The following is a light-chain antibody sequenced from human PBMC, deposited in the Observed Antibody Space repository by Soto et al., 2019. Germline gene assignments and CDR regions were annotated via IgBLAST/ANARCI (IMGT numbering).Light chain of an antibody. J-gene: IGLJ1*01. Sequence: QSVLTQPASVSGSPGHSITISCTGTSSDVGGYNYVSWYQQHPGKAPKLMIYDVSNRPSGVSNRFSGSKSGNTASLTIPGLQAEDEADYYCSSYTSSSTSYVFGTGTKVTVL. CDR3: SSYTSSSTSYV. CDR1: SSDVGGYNY. CDR2: DVS. V-gene: IGLV2-14*01.